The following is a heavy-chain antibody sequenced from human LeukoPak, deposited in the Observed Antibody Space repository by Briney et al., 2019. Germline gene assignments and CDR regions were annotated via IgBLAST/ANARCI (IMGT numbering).Heavy chain of an antibody. V-gene: IGHV4-59*01. CDR2: IYYSGST. D-gene: IGHD1-26*01. CDR1: DGSISNYY. Sequence: SETLSLTCIVSDGSISNYYWSWIRQPPGKGLEWIGYIYYSGSTNYNPSLKSRVTISVDTSKNQFSLKLSSVTAADTAVYYCARVGGTNYYYYGMDVWGQGTTVTVSS. J-gene: IGHJ6*02. CDR3: ARVGGTNYYYYGMDV.